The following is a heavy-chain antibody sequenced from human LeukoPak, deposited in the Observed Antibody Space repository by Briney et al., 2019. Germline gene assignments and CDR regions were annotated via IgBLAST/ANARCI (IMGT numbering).Heavy chain of an antibody. J-gene: IGHJ4*02. CDR1: GYTFTGYY. D-gene: IGHD2-15*01. Sequence: GASVKVSCKASGYTFTGYYMHWVRQAPGQGLEWMGWINPSSGGTNYAQKFQGRVTMTRDTSISTAYMELSRLRSDDTAVYYCARVSGYCSGGSCYSGEGDFDYWGQGTLVTVSS. CDR2: INPSSGGT. CDR3: ARVSGYCSGGSCYSGEGDFDY. V-gene: IGHV1-2*02.